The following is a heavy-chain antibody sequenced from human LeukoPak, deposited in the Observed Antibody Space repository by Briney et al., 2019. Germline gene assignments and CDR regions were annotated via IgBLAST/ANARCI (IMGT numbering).Heavy chain of an antibody. CDR3: AKGSLYYYDSGGCRYFDY. Sequence: EGSLRLSCAASGFTFSSYAMSWVRQAPGKGLEWVSSVSGSGGSTYYADSVKGRFTISRDNSKNTLYLQMNSLRAEDTAVYYCAKGSLYYYDSGGCRYFDYWGQRTLVTVSS. J-gene: IGHJ4*02. D-gene: IGHD3-22*01. CDR1: GFTFSSYA. CDR2: VSGSGGST. V-gene: IGHV3-23*01.